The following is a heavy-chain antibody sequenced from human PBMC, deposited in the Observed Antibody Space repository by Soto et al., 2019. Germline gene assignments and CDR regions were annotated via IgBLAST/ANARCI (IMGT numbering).Heavy chain of an antibody. V-gene: IGHV1-69*01. Sequence: QVQLVQSGAEVKKPGSSVKVSCKASGGTFSSYAISWVRQAPGQGLEWMGGIIPIFGTANYAQKFQGGVTITADESTSTAYMELSSLRSEDTAVYYCARVLMGGDYVDYYYGMDVWGQGTTVTVSS. D-gene: IGHD4-17*01. CDR3: ARVLMGGDYVDYYYGMDV. CDR1: GGTFSSYA. J-gene: IGHJ6*02. CDR2: IIPIFGTA.